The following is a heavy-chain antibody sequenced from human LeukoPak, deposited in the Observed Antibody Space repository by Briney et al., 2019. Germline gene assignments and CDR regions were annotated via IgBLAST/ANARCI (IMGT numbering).Heavy chain of an antibody. CDR1: GFTFSSYG. CDR2: IRYDGSNK. CDR3: AKDLYCSGGSCYSSYMDA. D-gene: IGHD2-15*01. Sequence: PGGSLRLSCAASGFTFSSYGMHWVRQAPGKGLEWVAFIRYDGSNKYYADSVKGRFTISRDNSKNTLYLQMNSLRAEDTAVYYCAKDLYCSGGSCYSSYMDAWGKGTTVTVSS. J-gene: IGHJ6*03. V-gene: IGHV3-30*02.